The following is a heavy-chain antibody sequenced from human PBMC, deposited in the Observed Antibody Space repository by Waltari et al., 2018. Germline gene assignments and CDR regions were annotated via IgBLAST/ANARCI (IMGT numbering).Heavy chain of an antibody. CDR3: VRDGLIHAADY. Sequence: VQLVESGGGVVQPGGSLSLSCSASGFTFRHYYMMSVRQAPGKGLEWVANINGDGSAKNYMDSVRGRFTISRDNAKNSVYMQLNSLRDDDTAVYYCVRDGLIHAADYWGQGTLVSVSS. CDR2: INGDGSAK. CDR1: GFTFRHYY. D-gene: IGHD2-15*01. J-gene: IGHJ4*02. V-gene: IGHV3-7*01.